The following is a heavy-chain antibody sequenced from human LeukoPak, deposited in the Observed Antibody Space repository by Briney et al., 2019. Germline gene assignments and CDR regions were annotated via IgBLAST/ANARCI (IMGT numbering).Heavy chain of an antibody. D-gene: IGHD5-24*01. CDR1: GFTFSSYA. Sequence: GGSLRLSCAASGFTFSSYAMHWVRQAPGKGLEWVAVISYDGSNKYYADSVKGRFTISRDNSKNTLYLQMNSLKTEDTAVYYCTRGRDGYNGGYWGQGTLVTVSS. CDR3: TRGRDGYNGGY. V-gene: IGHV3-30-3*01. CDR2: ISYDGSNK. J-gene: IGHJ4*02.